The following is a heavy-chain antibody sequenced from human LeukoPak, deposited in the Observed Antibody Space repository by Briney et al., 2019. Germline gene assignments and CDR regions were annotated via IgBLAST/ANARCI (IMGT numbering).Heavy chain of an antibody. CDR1: GFTFSSYG. V-gene: IGHV3-23*01. CDR2: ISGRGGST. J-gene: IGHJ4*02. Sequence: GGTLRLSCAASGFTFSSYGMSWVRQAPGKGLEWVSAISGRGGSTYYADSVKGRFTISRDNSKNTLYLQMNSLRAEDTAIYYCAKDLSYYRGSGKAVEYWGQGTLVTVSS. CDR3: AKDLSYYRGSGKAVEY. D-gene: IGHD3-10*01.